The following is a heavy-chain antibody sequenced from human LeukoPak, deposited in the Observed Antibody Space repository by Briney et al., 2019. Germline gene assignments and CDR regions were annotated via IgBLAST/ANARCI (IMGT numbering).Heavy chain of an antibody. CDR2: ISGSGGST. V-gene: IGHV3-23*01. D-gene: IGHD3-9*01. J-gene: IGHJ4*02. CDR1: GFTFSSYA. Sequence: GGSLRLSCAASGFTFSSYAMSWVRQAPGKGLEWVSAISGSGGSTYYADSVKGRFTISRDNSKNTLYLQMNSLRAEDTAVYYCAKSPRYYDILTGYYSLYFDYWGQGTLVTVSS. CDR3: AKSPRYYDILTGYYSLYFDY.